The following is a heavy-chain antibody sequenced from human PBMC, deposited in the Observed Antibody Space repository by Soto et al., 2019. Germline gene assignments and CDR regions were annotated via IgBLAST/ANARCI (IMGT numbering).Heavy chain of an antibody. CDR1: GASITTYY. Sequence: PSETLSLTCDVSGASITTYYWSWVRQAPGKGLEWIGNVYHTGSTDYNSSLKSRVTISVDTSKNQFSLKLSSVTAADTAVYYCARGLRRQLLNWFDPWGQGTLVTVSS. CDR3: ARGLRRQLLNWFDP. V-gene: IGHV4-59*01. D-gene: IGHD2-2*01. CDR2: VYHTGST. J-gene: IGHJ5*02.